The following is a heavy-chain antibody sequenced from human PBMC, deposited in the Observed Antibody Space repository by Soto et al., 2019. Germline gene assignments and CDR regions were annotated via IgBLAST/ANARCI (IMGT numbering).Heavy chain of an antibody. V-gene: IGHV1-69*13. CDR2: IIPIFGTA. Sequence: SVKVSCKASGGTFSSYAISWVRQAPGQGLEWMGGIIPIFGTANYAQKFQGRVTITADESTSTAYMELSSLRSEDTAVYYCASASEYSGCDYVGWFDPWGQGTLVTVSS. CDR1: GGTFSSYA. J-gene: IGHJ5*02. CDR3: ASASEYSGCDYVGWFDP. D-gene: IGHD5-12*01.